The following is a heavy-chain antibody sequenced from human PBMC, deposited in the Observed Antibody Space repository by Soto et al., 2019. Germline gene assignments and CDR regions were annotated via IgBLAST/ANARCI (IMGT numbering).Heavy chain of an antibody. CDR2: IFSNDEK. CDR3: ARIPRRQLGDYYYYGMDV. D-gene: IGHD6-13*01. J-gene: IGHJ6*02. Sequence: SGPTLVNPTETLTLTCTVSGFSLSNARMGVSWIRQPPGKALEWLAHIFSNDEKSYSTSLKSRLTISKDTSKSQVVLTMTNVDPVDTATYYCARIPRRQLGDYYYYGMDVWGQGTTVTVSS. V-gene: IGHV2-26*01. CDR1: GFSLSNARMG.